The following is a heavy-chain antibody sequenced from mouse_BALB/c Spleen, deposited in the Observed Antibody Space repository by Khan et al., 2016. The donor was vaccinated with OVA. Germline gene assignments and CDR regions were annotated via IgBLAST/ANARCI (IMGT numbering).Heavy chain of an antibody. Sequence: EVELVESGGVLVEPGGSLKLSCAASGFTFSSFVMSWVRQTPEKRLEWVATISSAATYTYYPDSVKGRFTISSDNAKNTLYLPMNSLRSADPAIYSCANVNYGWFAYWGQGTLVTVST. V-gene: IGHV5-9-1*01. CDR3: ANVNYGWFAY. CDR2: ISSAATYT. J-gene: IGHJ3*01. D-gene: IGHD1-1*02. CDR1: GFTFSSFV.